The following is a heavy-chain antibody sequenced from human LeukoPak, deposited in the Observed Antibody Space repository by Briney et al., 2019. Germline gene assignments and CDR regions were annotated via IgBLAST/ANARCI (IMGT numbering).Heavy chain of an antibody. Sequence: GGSLRLSCAASGFTFSSYSMNWVRQAPGKGLEWVSYISSSGSTIHYADSVKGRFTISRDNAKNSVYLQMNSLRAEDTAVYYCAREAIPAGKNFDYWGQGTQVTVSS. D-gene: IGHD2-2*02. CDR1: GFTFSSYS. CDR2: ISSSGSTI. J-gene: IGHJ4*02. CDR3: AREAIPAGKNFDY. V-gene: IGHV3-48*01.